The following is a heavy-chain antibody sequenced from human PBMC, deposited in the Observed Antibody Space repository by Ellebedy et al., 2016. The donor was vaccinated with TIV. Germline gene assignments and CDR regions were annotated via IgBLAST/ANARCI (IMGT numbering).Heavy chain of an antibody. J-gene: IGHJ4*02. Sequence: MPSETLSLTCTVSGDSMISSTYFWGWIRQPPGKGLEWIGSIYYSGSAYYNPSLKSRVSMSVDTSRNDFSLKVDSVTAADTAVYYCAGQVVAGTEFDYWGQGTLVTVSS. D-gene: IGHD6-19*01. CDR1: GDSMISSTYF. CDR2: IYYSGSA. CDR3: AGQVVAGTEFDY. V-gene: IGHV4-39*07.